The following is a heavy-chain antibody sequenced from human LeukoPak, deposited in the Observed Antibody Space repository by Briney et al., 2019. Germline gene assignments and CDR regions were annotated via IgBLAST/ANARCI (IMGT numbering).Heavy chain of an antibody. CDR3: ASRSLTLAAARCFDD. CDR2: IDHRGVR. V-gene: IGHV4-34*01. J-gene: IGHJ4*03. D-gene: IGHD2-15*01. CDR1: GESFSAYF. Sequence: SETLSLACAVRGESFSAYFWSWIRQVPGKGLEWIGEIDHRGVRTYNPSLKSRATMLVDTSNNHFSLNLTSLTAADTATYYCASRSLTLAAARCFDDWGQGTVVTVSS.